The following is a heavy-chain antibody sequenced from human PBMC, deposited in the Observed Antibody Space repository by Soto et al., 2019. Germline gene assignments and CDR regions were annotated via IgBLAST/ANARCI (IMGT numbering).Heavy chain of an antibody. V-gene: IGHV2-5*02. CDR1: GFSLSTSGVG. CDR3: AHDYGSGTLDY. Sequence: QITLKESGPTLVKPTQTLTLTCTFSGFSLSTSGVGVGWIRQPPGKALEWLALIYWDDDKRYSPSLKSRLTYTKTTCKNQVGLTMTNMDPVDSATCYCAHDYGSGTLDYWGQGTLVTVCS. J-gene: IGHJ4*01. D-gene: IGHD3-10*01. CDR2: IYWDDDK.